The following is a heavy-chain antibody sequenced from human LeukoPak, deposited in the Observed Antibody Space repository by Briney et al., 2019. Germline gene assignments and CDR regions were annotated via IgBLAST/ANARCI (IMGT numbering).Heavy chain of an antibody. CDR1: GGSISSYY. V-gene: IGHV4-59*01. D-gene: IGHD1-26*01. J-gene: IGHJ4*02. Sequence: SETLSLTCTVSGGSISSYYWSRIRQPPGKGLEWIGCIYYSGSTNYNPSLKSRLTISVDTSKNQFSLKLSSVTAADTAVYYCARGGSYYDYWGQGTLVTVSS. CDR2: IYYSGST. CDR3: ARGGSYYDY.